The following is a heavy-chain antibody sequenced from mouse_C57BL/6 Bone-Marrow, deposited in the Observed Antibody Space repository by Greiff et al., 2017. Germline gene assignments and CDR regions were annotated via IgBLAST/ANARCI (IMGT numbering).Heavy chain of an antibody. CDR1: GYTFTSYW. Sequence: QVQLQQSGPELVKPGASVKISCKASGYTFTSYWMHWVKQRPGQGLEWIGVIDPSDSYTNYNQKFKGKATLTVDTSSSTAYMQLSSLTSEDSAVYYCASMGYYYGSWFAYWGQGTLVTVSA. V-gene: IGHV1-59*01. CDR3: ASMGYYYGSWFAY. J-gene: IGHJ3*01. D-gene: IGHD1-1*01. CDR2: IDPSDSYT.